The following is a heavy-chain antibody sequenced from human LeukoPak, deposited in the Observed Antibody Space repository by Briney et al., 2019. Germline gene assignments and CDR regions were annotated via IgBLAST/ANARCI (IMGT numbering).Heavy chain of an antibody. CDR2: IIPIFGTA. V-gene: IGHV1-69*05. D-gene: IGHD5-12*01. Sequence: SVKVSCKASGGTFSSYAISWVRQAPGQGLEWMGGIIPIFGTANYAQKFQGRVTIATDESTSTAYMELSSLRSEDTAVYYCARASGGRGYSGYDQYYFDYWGQGTLVTVSS. J-gene: IGHJ4*02. CDR1: GGTFSSYA. CDR3: ARASGGRGYSGYDQYYFDY.